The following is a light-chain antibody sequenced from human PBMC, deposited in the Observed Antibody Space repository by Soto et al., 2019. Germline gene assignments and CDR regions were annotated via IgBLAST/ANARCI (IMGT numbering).Light chain of an antibody. Sequence: AIQLTQSPSSLSASVGDRVPITCRASQDISSYLGWYQQKPGKAPKLLIYDASSLESGVPSRFSGSGSGTEFTLTISSLQPDDFATYYCQQYNSYSPETFGPGTKVDI. V-gene: IGKV1-13*02. J-gene: IGKJ3*01. CDR2: DAS. CDR3: QQYNSYSPET. CDR1: QDISSY.